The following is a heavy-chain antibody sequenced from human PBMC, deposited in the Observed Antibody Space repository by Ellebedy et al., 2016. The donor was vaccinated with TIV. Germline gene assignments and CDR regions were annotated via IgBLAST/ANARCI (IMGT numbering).Heavy chain of an antibody. J-gene: IGHJ4*02. D-gene: IGHD3-16*02. CDR2: IYPGDSDT. CDR1: GYSFTSYW. Sequence: PGGSLRLSCKGSGYSFTSYWIGWVRQMPGKGLEWMGIIYPGDSDTRYSPSFQGQVTISADKSISTAYLQWSSLKASDTAMYYCARQGSEDYVWGSYRYTDYWGQGTLVTVSS. CDR3: ARQGSEDYVWGSYRYTDY. V-gene: IGHV5-51*01.